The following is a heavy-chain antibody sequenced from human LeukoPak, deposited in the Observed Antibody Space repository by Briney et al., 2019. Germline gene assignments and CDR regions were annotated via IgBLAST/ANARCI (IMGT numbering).Heavy chain of an antibody. CDR3: ARGQAGDIDF. Sequence: SQTLSHTCAISRDSVSSSSAAWNWIRQSPSRGLEWLGWTYFRSKWYNGYAVSVKSRITINTETYKNQFSLQLNSVTPEDTSLYYCARGQAGDIDFWGPGTLVTVSS. CDR1: RDSVSSSSAA. V-gene: IGHV6-1*01. D-gene: IGHD7-27*01. J-gene: IGHJ4*02. CDR2: TYFRSKWYN.